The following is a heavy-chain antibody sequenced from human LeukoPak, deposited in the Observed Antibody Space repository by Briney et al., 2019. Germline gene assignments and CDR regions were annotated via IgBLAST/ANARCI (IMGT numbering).Heavy chain of an antibody. D-gene: IGHD3-10*01. Sequence: GGSLRLSCAASGFTFSSYAMSWVRQAPGKGLERVSAITGDGAHTYAADSVKGRFTISRDNSKNTLYLQMSSLRAEDTAVYYCAKGSLAYGQFYFDSWGQGTLVTVSS. CDR2: ITGDGAHT. CDR3: AKGSLAYGQFYFDS. J-gene: IGHJ4*02. V-gene: IGHV3-23*01. CDR1: GFTFSSYA.